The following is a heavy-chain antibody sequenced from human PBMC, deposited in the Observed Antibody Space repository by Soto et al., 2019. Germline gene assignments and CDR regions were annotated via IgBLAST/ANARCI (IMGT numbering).Heavy chain of an antibody. CDR1: GFPFNNAW. D-gene: IGHD1-26*01. CDR2: VKSKADGGSG. V-gene: IGHV3-15*07. J-gene: IGHJ4*01. CDR3: TNDSRTTQPELRLSR. Sequence: AGSLRLSFAAGGFPFNNAWINWVRQVPGKGLEWVGRVKSKADGGSGDYAAPVKGRFVVSRDDSKDIVYLQMNSLKIEDTGVYYCTNDSRTTQPELRLSRWGHGTQLTISS.